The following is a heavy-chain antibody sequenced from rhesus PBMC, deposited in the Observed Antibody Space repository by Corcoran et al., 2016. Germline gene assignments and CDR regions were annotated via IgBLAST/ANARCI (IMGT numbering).Heavy chain of an antibody. CDR2: IKSKADGGTA. CDR3: ARGLVGY. V-gene: IGHV3S11*01. J-gene: IGHJ4*01. Sequence: EVQLVESGGGLVQPGGSLRLSCAASGFTFSNSWMTWVRQAPGKGLEWVGFIKSKADGGTAAYAYSVKGRFTISRDDSKNPLYLQMNSLKAEDTAVYYCARGLVGYWGQGVLVTVSS. D-gene: IGHD1-44*01. CDR1: GFTFSNSW.